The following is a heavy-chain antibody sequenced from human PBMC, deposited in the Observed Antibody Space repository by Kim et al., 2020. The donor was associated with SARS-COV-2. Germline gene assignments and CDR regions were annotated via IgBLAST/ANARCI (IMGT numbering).Heavy chain of an antibody. CDR1: GFTFGRYA. Sequence: GGSLRLSCAASGFTFGRYAMHWVRQAPGQGLEWVAVISDDGNTKYYADSVKGRLTISRDNSRNMMFLQMDSLKAEDTAVYYCARDLLSGPTGENFDYWGQGTLVTVSS. D-gene: IGHD3-16*01. V-gene: IGHV3-30-3*01. J-gene: IGHJ4*02. CDR3: ARDLLSGPTGENFDY. CDR2: ISDDGNTK.